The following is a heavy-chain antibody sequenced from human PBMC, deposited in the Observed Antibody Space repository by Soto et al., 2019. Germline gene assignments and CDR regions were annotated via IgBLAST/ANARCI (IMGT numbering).Heavy chain of an antibody. V-gene: IGHV3-23*01. CDR1: GFTFSSYA. Sequence: LSLTCAASGFTFSSYAMSWVRQAPGKGLEWVSAISGSGGSTYYADSVKGRFTISRDNSKNTLYLQMNSLRAEDTAVYYCAKLIGPITMVRGVIGYMDVWGKGTTVTVSS. CDR3: AKLIGPITMVRGVIGYMDV. D-gene: IGHD3-10*01. CDR2: ISGSGGST. J-gene: IGHJ6*03.